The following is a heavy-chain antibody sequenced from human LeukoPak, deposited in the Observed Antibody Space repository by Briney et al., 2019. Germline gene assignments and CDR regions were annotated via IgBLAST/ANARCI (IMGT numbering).Heavy chain of an antibody. J-gene: IGHJ5*01. CDR2: ISGSSTTI. CDR3: ARDQDHYGAGSFYNHDS. CDR1: GFSFTYYN. V-gene: IGHV3-48*04. D-gene: IGHD3-10*01. Sequence: GGSLRLSCVASGFSFTYYNMNWVRQAPGKGLEWVSHISGSSTTIYYADSVKGRFSISRDNAKSSLYLQMNGLRAEDTAVYYCARDQDHYGAGSFYNHDSWGQGTLVTVSS.